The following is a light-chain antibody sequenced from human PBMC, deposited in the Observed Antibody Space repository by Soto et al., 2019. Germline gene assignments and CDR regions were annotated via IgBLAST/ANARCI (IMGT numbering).Light chain of an antibody. CDR2: ATR. J-gene: IGLJ3*02. CDR1: TGAVTSGFF. V-gene: IGLV7-43*01. Sequence: QAVVTQEPSLTVSPGGPVTLTCASSTGAVTSGFFPGWFQQKRGQAPKALIFATRNRHSWTPARISGSLLGGKAALTLSGVQTDDEAEYYCLFFSGGAQVFVGGTQLTVL. CDR3: LFFSGGAQV.